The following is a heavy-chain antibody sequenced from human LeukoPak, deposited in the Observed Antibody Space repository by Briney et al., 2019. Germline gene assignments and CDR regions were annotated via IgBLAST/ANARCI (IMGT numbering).Heavy chain of an antibody. CDR3: ARLHSSRAEEFDP. CDR2: IYYSGST. Sequence: SETLSLTCTVSGGSISSYYWSWIRQPPGKGLEWIGYIYYSGSTNYNPSLKSRVTISVDTSKNQFSLKLSSVTAADTAVYYCARLHSSRAEEFDPWGQGTLVTVSS. CDR1: GGSISSYY. J-gene: IGHJ5*02. V-gene: IGHV4-59*08.